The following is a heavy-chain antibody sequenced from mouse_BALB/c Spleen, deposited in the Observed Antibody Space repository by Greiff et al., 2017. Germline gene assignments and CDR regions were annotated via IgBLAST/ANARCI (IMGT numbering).Heavy chain of an antibody. Sequence: EVMLVESGGGLVQPGGSLKLSCAASGFTFSSYGMSWVRQTPDKRLELVATINSNGGSTYYPDSVKGRFTLSRDNAKNTLYLQMSSLKSEDTAMYYCARDRYDAWFAYWGQGTLVTVSA. V-gene: IGHV5-6-3*01. CDR2: INSNGGST. CDR1: GFTFSSYG. J-gene: IGHJ3*01. CDR3: ARDRYDAWFAY. D-gene: IGHD2-14*01.